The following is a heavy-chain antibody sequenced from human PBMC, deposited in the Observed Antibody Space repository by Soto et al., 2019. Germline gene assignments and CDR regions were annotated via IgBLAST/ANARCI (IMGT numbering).Heavy chain of an antibody. CDR2: IIPIFGTG. V-gene: IGHV1-69*01. D-gene: IGHD3-22*01. CDR3: ARLHGYGHYYYGMDV. Sequence: QVQLVQSGAEVKKPGSSVKVSCKASGGTFGSYGISWVRQAPGQGLEWMGGIIPIFGTGNYAQKFQSRVPFTADESTSTAHMALSSLRSDDTAVYYCARLHGYGHYYYGMDVWGQGTTVTVSS. CDR1: GGTFGSYG. J-gene: IGHJ6*02.